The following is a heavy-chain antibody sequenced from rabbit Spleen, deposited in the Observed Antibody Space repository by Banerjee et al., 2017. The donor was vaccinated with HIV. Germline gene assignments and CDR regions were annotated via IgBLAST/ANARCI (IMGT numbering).Heavy chain of an antibody. CDR3: ARHACYAGYGYSTINL. J-gene: IGHJ4*01. CDR2: IYAGSGGST. CDR1: GFSFSSSYW. D-gene: IGHD8-1*01. Sequence: EQMEESGGDLVKPGASRTLTCTASGFSFSSSYWICWVRQAPGKGLEWIACIYAGSGGSTYYARRAKGRFTTSKTSSTTVTLQVTSLTAADTATYFCARHACYAGYGYSTINLWSPGTLVTVS. V-gene: IGHV1S45*01.